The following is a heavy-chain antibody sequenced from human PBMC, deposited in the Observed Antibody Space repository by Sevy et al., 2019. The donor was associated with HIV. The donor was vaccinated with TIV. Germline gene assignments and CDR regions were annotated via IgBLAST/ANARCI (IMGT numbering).Heavy chain of an antibody. CDR1: GFIFSGYV. D-gene: IGHD6-25*01. CDR2: ISPSGGST. J-gene: IGHJ4*02. V-gene: IGHV3-23*01. Sequence: GGSLRLSCAASGFIFSGYVMSWVRQAPGKGLEWVSSISPSGGSTYYADSVKGRFTISRDNFKNTLDLQMTSLRADDTAVYYCAKEEIRGYYWGQGTLVTVSS. CDR3: AKEEIRGYY.